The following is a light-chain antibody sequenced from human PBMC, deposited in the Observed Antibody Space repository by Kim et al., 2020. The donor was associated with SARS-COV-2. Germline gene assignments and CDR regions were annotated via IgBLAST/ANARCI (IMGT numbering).Light chain of an antibody. CDR1: SSNIGNNY. CDR3: GTWDSSLSAVV. Sequence: GQKVTISCSGSSSNIGNNYVSWYQQLPGTAPNLLIYDNNKRPSGIPDRFSGSKSGTSATLGITGLQTGDEADYYCGTWDSSLSAVVFGTGTKVTVL. J-gene: IGLJ1*01. V-gene: IGLV1-51*01. CDR2: DNN.